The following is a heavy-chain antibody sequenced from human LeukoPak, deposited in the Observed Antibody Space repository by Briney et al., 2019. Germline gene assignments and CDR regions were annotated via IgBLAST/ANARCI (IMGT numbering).Heavy chain of an antibody. Sequence: PSETLSLTCSVSGGSISSYYWSWIRQPPGKGLEWIGYIYYSGSTNYNPSLKSRVTISVDTSKNQFSLKLSSVTAADTAVYYCARGGADGSGSYPYYYYYMDVWGKGTTVTISS. D-gene: IGHD3-10*01. CDR3: ARGGADGSGSYPYYYYYMDV. CDR1: GGSISSYY. J-gene: IGHJ6*03. CDR2: IYYSGST. V-gene: IGHV4-59*01.